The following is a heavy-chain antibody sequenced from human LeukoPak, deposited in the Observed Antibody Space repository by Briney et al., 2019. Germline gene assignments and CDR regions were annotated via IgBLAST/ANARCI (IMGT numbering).Heavy chain of an antibody. V-gene: IGHV3-9*01. CDR3: AKSVSALRNYYGMDV. CDR1: GFTFDDCA. CDR2: VSWGGGSI. Sequence: PAGSLRLSCAASGFTFDDCAMPWVRQTPGKGLPWVSGVSWGGGSIRYVDSGKGRFNISRDDAKNSLYLQMNSLRAEDTALYYCAKSVSALRNYYGMDVWGQGTTVTVSS. J-gene: IGHJ6*02. D-gene: IGHD1-14*01.